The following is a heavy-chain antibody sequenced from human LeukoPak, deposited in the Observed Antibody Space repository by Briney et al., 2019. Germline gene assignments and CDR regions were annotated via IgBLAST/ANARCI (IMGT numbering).Heavy chain of an antibody. D-gene: IGHD3-10*01. J-gene: IGHJ4*02. CDR2: IKSKTDGGTT. CDR1: GFTFSDAW. Sequence: GGSLRLSCAASGFTFSDAWMSWVRQAPGKGLEWVGRIKSKTDGGTTDYAAPVKGRFTISRDDSKNTLYLQMNSLKTEDTAVYYCTTGVNYYDSGSQSSDYWGQGTLVTVSS. V-gene: IGHV3-15*01. CDR3: TTGVNYYDSGSQSSDY.